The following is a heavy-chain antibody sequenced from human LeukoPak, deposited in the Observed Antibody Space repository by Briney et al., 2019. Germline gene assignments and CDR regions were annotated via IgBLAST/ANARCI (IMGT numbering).Heavy chain of an antibody. CDR1: GSTFSNYA. CDR3: ARARANLVGATLPGYYYGMDV. D-gene: IGHD1-26*01. Sequence: PGGSLRLSCAASGSTFSNYAMNWVRQAPGKGLEYVSAITSTGVSTYYANSVKGRFTVSRDNSKNTLFLQMGSLRPEDMAVYYCARARANLVGATLPGYYYGMDVWGQGTMVTVSS. J-gene: IGHJ6*02. V-gene: IGHV3-64*01. CDR2: ITSTGVST.